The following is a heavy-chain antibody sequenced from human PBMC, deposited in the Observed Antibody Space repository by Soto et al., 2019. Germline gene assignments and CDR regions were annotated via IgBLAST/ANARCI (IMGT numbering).Heavy chain of an antibody. CDR2: IYYSGST. Sequence: SETLSLTCTVSGGSISSYYWSWIRQPPGKGLEWIGYIYYSGSTNYNPSLKSRVTISVDTSKNQFSLKLSSVTAADTAVYYCARDRGYSSSSTLYYYYYYMDVCGKGTTVTVSS. J-gene: IGHJ6*03. CDR1: GGSISSYY. CDR3: ARDRGYSSSSTLYYYYYYMDV. D-gene: IGHD6-13*01. V-gene: IGHV4-59*01.